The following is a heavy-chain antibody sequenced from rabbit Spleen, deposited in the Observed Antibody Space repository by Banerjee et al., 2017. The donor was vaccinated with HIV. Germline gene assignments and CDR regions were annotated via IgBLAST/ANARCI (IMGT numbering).Heavy chain of an antibody. V-gene: IGHV1S40*01. D-gene: IGHD3-3*01. CDR3: ARDLVVAIGWNFNL. J-gene: IGHJ4*01. CDR2: IHVGSSGST. Sequence: QSLEESGGGLVKPGASLTLTCKASGFSFSSGYDMCWVRQAPGKGLEWIACIHVGSSGSTYYASWAKGRFIMSRTSSTKVTLQMTSLTAADTATYFCARDLVVAIGWNFNLWGPGTLVTVS. CDR1: GFSFSSGYD.